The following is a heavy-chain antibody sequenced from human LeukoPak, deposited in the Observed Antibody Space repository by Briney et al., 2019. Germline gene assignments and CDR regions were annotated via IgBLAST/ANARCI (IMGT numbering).Heavy chain of an antibody. CDR2: VYYSGST. CDR3: ERQCDILTGYSAYAFDI. D-gene: IGHD3-9*01. J-gene: IGHJ3*02. V-gene: IGHV4-59*08. CDR1: GGSISPYY. Sequence: SETLSLTCTVSGGSISPYYWSWIRQPPGKGLEWIGYVYYSGSTNYNPSLESRVTISVDTSRNQFSLNLSSVTAADTAVYYCERQCDILTGYSAYAFDIWGQGTMVTVSS.